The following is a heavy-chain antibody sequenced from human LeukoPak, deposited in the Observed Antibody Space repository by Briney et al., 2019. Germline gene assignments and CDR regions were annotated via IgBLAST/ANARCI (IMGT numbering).Heavy chain of an antibody. J-gene: IGHJ4*02. CDR3: AKDGGYPRGVHFDY. Sequence: GGSLRLSCAASGFTFSSYGMHWVRQAPGKGLEWVAFIRYDGSNKYHADSVKGRFTISRDNSKNTLYLQMNSLRAEDTAVYYCAKDGGYPRGVHFDYWGQGTLVTVSS. D-gene: IGHD5-12*01. CDR1: GFTFSSYG. CDR2: IRYDGSNK. V-gene: IGHV3-30*02.